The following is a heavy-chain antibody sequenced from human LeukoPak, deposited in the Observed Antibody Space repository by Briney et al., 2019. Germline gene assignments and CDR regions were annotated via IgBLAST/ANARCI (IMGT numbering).Heavy chain of an antibody. J-gene: IGHJ4*02. V-gene: IGHV3-9*01. CDR1: GFTLDDYA. D-gene: IGHD5-24*01. CDR3: AKDMGVEMATPDY. Sequence: PGRSLRLSCAASGFTLDDYAMHWVRQAPGKGLEWVSGISWNSGSIGYADSVKGRFTISRDNAKNSLYLQMNSLRAEDTALYYCAKDMGVEMATPDYWGQGTLVTVSS. CDR2: ISWNSGSI.